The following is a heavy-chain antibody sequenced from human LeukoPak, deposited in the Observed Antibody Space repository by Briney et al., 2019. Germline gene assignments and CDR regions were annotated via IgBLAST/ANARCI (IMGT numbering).Heavy chain of an antibody. CDR3: AKDFSRRAAAANYFDY. Sequence: GGSLRLSCAASGFTFSGSAMHWVRQASGKGLEWVGRIRSKANSYATAYAASVKGRFTISRDNSKNTLYLQMNSLRAEDTAVYYCAKDFSRRAAAANYFDYWGQGTLVTVSS. J-gene: IGHJ4*02. CDR2: IRSKANSYAT. D-gene: IGHD6-13*01. CDR1: GFTFSGSA. V-gene: IGHV3-73*01.